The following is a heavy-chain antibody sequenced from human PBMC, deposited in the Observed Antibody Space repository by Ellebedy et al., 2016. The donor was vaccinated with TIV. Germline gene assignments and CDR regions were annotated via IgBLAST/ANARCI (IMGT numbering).Heavy chain of an antibody. V-gene: IGHV4-34*01. CDR3: ARAFQYSSGWAFDY. D-gene: IGHD6-19*01. CDR2: INHSGST. Sequence: MPSETLSLTCAVHGGSLSSDYWSWIRQSPEKGLEWIGEINHSGSTSYNPSLKSRVSISVDTPKKQFSRKLSSVTAADTAVYYCARAFQYSSGWAFDYWGQGTLVTVSS. J-gene: IGHJ4*02. CDR1: GGSLSSDY.